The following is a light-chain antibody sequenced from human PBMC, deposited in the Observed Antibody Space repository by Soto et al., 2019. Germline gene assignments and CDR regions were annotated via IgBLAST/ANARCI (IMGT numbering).Light chain of an antibody. V-gene: IGKV1-33*01. Sequence: DIQMTQSPSSLSASVGDRVTITCQASQDINNYLNWFQQKPGKAPKLLIYDASNLETGVPLRFSGGGSGTDFSLTISSLHLEEIATYYCQQHDNLPRTFGQGTKVEIK. CDR1: QDINNY. CDR3: QQHDNLPRT. CDR2: DAS. J-gene: IGKJ1*01.